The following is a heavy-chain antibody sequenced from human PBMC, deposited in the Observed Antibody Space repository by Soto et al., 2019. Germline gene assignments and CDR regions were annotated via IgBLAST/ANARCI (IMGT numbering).Heavy chain of an antibody. CDR2: IKEDGSEK. Sequence: PGGSLRLSCAVSGLPFSAYWMTWVRRAPGKGLEWVANIKEDGSEKHYLDSVKGRFTISRDNAKNSLYLQMDSLRAEDTAVYYCASGGHVDYCGPGTVVTVS. V-gene: IGHV3-7*01. CDR3: ASGGHVDY. CDR1: GLPFSAYW. D-gene: IGHD3-16*01. J-gene: IGHJ4*02.